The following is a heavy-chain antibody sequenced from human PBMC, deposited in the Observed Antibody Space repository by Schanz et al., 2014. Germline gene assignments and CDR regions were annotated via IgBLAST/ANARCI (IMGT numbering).Heavy chain of an antibody. V-gene: IGHV3-74*01. J-gene: IGHJ3*02. Sequence: EVQLVQSGGGLVQPGGSLRLSCAASGFTFSSHWMHWVRQDPGKGLVWVARINSVGSNTDYADSVTGRLTISRDDAKKSMYLQMNTLRAEDTAVYYCARKMKLGVYGGKGHDSLDIWGQGTMVTVSS. CDR3: ARKMKLGVYGGKGHDSLDI. CDR2: INSVGSNT. CDR1: GFTFSSHW. D-gene: IGHD4-17*01.